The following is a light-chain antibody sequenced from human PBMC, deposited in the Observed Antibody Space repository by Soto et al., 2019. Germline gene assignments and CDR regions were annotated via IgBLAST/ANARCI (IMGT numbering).Light chain of an antibody. Sequence: QSVLTQPASVSGSAGQSITISCTGTSSDVGNYNLVSWYLHHPGKAPKLLIYEDTKRPSGVSNRFSGSRSGNTASLTVSGLQAEDETDYYCCSYAGSSTSVFGPGTKLTVL. CDR2: EDT. J-gene: IGLJ1*01. CDR3: CSYAGSSTSV. CDR1: SSDVGNYNL. V-gene: IGLV2-23*01.